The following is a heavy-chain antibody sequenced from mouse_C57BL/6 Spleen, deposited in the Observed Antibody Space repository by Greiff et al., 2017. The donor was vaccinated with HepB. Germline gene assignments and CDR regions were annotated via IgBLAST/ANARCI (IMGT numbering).Heavy chain of an antibody. CDR3: ARYRDEGPPDGYLFDY. CDR1: GFTFTDYY. D-gene: IGHD2-3*01. J-gene: IGHJ2*02. V-gene: IGHV7-3*01. CDR2: IRNKANGYTT. Sequence: EVKLVESGGGLVQPGGSLSLSCAASGFTFTDYYMSWVRQPPGKALEWLGFIRNKANGYTTEYSASVKGRFTISRDNSQSILYLQMNALRAEDSATYYCARYRDEGPPDGYLFDYWGQGTSLTVSS.